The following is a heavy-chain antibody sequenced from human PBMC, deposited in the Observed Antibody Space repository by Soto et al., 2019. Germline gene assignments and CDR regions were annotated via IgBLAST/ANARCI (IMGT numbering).Heavy chain of an antibody. CDR2: ITGSGGST. CDR1: GLTVSSYA. CDR3: AKESSGWHHTPNWFDP. J-gene: IGHJ5*02. V-gene: IGHV3-23*01. D-gene: IGHD6-19*01. Sequence: GGPVRLSCAASGLTVSSYALSWVRPAPGKGLEWVSAITGSGGSTYHADSAKGRFTISRDNSKNTLYLQMNSLRAEDTAVYYCAKESSGWHHTPNWFDPWGQGTLVTVSS.